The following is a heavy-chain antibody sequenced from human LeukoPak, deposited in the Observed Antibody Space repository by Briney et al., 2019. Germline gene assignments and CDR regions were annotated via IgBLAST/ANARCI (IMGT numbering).Heavy chain of an antibody. CDR1: GGSISSGDYY. Sequence: SQTLSLTCTVSGGSISSGDYYWSWIRQPPGKGLEWIGYIYYSGSTYYNPSLKSRVTISVDTSKNQFPLKLSSATAADTAVYYCAREYDFWSGYLNWGQGTLVTVSS. D-gene: IGHD3-3*01. V-gene: IGHV4-30-4*08. J-gene: IGHJ4*02. CDR3: AREYDFWSGYLN. CDR2: IYYSGST.